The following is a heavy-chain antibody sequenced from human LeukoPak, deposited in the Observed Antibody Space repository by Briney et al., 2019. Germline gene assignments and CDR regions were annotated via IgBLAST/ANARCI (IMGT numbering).Heavy chain of an antibody. CDR1: GFAVSSNY. CDR2: IKQDGSEK. Sequence: SGGSLRLSCAASGFAVSSNYMSWVRQAPGKGLEWVANIKQDGSEKYYVDSVKGRFTISRDNAKNSLYLQMNSLRAEDTAVYYCARGFGRPWGQGTLVTVSS. V-gene: IGHV3-7*03. CDR3: ARGFGRP. J-gene: IGHJ5*02. D-gene: IGHD3-10*01.